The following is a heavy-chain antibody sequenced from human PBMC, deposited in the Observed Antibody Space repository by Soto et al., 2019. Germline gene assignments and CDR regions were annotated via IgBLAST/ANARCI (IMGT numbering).Heavy chain of an antibody. D-gene: IGHD6-19*01. CDR3: ARGRVIAVGVYY. CDR1: ELTLGSYG. CDR2: IWYDGSNK. V-gene: IGHV3-33*01. J-gene: IGHJ4*02. Sequence: GYLKLSRAAPELTLGSYGMHWVRQAPGKGLEWVAVIWYDGSNKYYADSVKGRFTISRDNSKNTLYLQMNSLRAEDTAVYYCARGRVIAVGVYYWGRGA.